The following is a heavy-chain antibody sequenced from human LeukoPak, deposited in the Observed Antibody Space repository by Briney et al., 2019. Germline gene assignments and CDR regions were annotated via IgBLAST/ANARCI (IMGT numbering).Heavy chain of an antibody. CDR3: AREGGYCSSTSCYGYYYYYMDV. V-gene: IGHV1-18*01. CDR1: GYTFTSYG. Sequence: ASVKVSCKASGYTFTSYGISWVRQAPGQGLEWMGWISAYNGNTNYAQKLQGRVTMTTDTSTSTAYMELRSLRSGDTAVYYCAREGGYCSSTSCYGYYYYYMDVWGKGTTVTVSS. D-gene: IGHD2-2*01. J-gene: IGHJ6*03. CDR2: ISAYNGNT.